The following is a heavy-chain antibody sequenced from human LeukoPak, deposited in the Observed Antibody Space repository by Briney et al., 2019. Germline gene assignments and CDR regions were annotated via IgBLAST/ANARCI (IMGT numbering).Heavy chain of an antibody. CDR1: GYTFTGYY. CDR2: INPNIGAT. CDR3: ARFASAGY. D-gene: IGHD3-22*01. Sequence: ASVKVSCRASGYTFTGYYIHWVRQAPGQGLEWMGWINPNIGATNYAQKFEGRVTLTRDTSINTAYMALRRPPSDDPAVYYCARFASAGYWGQGTLVTVSS. J-gene: IGHJ4*02. V-gene: IGHV1-2*02.